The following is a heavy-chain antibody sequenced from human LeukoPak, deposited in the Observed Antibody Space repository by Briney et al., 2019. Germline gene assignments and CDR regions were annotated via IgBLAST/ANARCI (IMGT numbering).Heavy chain of an antibody. V-gene: IGHV3-21*01. Sequence: GGSLRLSCAASGLTFSSYSMNWVRQAPGKGLEWVSSISSSSSYIYYADSVKGRFTISRDNAKNSLYLQMNSLRAEDTAVYYCAKDKSGRGIAAAGPPGAFDIWGQGTMVTVSS. CDR3: AKDKSGRGIAAAGPPGAFDI. J-gene: IGHJ3*02. CDR2: ISSSSSYI. CDR1: GLTFSSYS. D-gene: IGHD6-13*01.